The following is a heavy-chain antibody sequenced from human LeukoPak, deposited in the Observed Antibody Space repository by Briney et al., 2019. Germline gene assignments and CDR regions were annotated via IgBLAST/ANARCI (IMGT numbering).Heavy chain of an antibody. V-gene: IGHV1-2*02. J-gene: IGHJ5*02. CDR2: INPNSGGT. CDR1: GYTFTGYY. D-gene: IGHD3-22*01. Sequence: ASVKVSCKASGYTFTGYYMHWVRQAPGQGLEWMGWINPNSGGTNYAQKFQGRVTMTRDTSISTAYMELSRLRSDDTAVYYCARGRVGSGYYLFYNWFDPWGQGTLVTVSS. CDR3: ARGRVGSGYYLFYNWFDP.